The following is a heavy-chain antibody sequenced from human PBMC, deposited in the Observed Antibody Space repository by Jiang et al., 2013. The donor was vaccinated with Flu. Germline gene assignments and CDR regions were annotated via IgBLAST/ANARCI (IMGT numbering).Heavy chain of an antibody. CDR1: GFTFSDSA. Sequence: VQLLESGGGLVQPGGSLKLSCAASGFTFSDSAMHWVRQAPGKGLEWVGRMRSNSNSYATAYVASVKGRFTISRDDSQNTAYLQMNSLKTEDTAVYYCTRSFDSSVFYPDFDYWGQGTLVTVSS. V-gene: IGHV3-73*01. CDR3: TRSFDSSVFYPDFDY. D-gene: IGHD3-22*01. CDR2: MRSNSNSYAT. J-gene: IGHJ4*02.